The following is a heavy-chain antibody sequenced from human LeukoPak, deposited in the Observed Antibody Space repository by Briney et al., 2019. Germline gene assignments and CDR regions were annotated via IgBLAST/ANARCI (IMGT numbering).Heavy chain of an antibody. CDR3: ARQRGSATFGAFNV. Sequence: GESLKISCQGSGYTFNNYWIGWMRQMPGNGLEWMGIIHPGDSDIRYSPSFQGLVTISADMSVSTAYLQWSSLKASHTAKYYCARQRGSATFGAFNVWGQGTVVTVSS. D-gene: IGHD3-10*01. V-gene: IGHV5-51*01. J-gene: IGHJ3*01. CDR1: GYTFNNYW. CDR2: IHPGDSDI.